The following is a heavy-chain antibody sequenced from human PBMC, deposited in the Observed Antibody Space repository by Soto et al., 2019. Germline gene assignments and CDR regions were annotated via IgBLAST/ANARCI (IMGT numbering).Heavy chain of an antibody. CDR3: ASRDYGETNAFDI. J-gene: IGHJ3*02. CDR2: IWYDGSNK. CDR1: AFTFSSYG. V-gene: IGHV3-33*01. D-gene: IGHD4-17*01. Sequence: GESLSLSCAAAAFTFSSYGMHWVRQAPGKGLEWVAVIWYDGSNKYYADSVKGRFTTSRDTSKNTLYLQMNSLRAADTAVYYCASRDYGETNAFDIWGQGTMVTVSS.